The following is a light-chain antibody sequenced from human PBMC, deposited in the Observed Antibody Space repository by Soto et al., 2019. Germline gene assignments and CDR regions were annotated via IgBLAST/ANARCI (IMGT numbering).Light chain of an antibody. CDR2: NVS. V-gene: IGLV2-14*03. CDR3: SSYASSSSLPYV. Sequence: QSALTQPASVSGSPGQSITFSCTGTSSDVGGFNYVSWYQQHPGKAPTLIIYNVSVRPSGVSIRFSGSKSGNTASLTISGLQAEDEAEYYCSSYASSSSLPYVFGTGTKVTVL. J-gene: IGLJ1*01. CDR1: SSDVGGFNY.